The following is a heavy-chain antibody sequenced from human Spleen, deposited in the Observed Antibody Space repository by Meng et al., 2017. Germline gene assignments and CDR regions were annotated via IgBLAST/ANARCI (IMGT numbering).Heavy chain of an antibody. J-gene: IGHJ4*02. CDR3: ARQGSIAAAGTDY. Sequence: GGSLRLSCKGSGYRFSSYWIGWVRQMPGKGLEWMGIIYPGDSDTRYSPSFQGQVTISADKSISTAYLQWSSLKASDTAMYYCARQGSIAAAGTDYWGQGTLVTVSS. D-gene: IGHD6-13*01. CDR2: IYPGDSDT. V-gene: IGHV5-51*01. CDR1: GYRFSSYW.